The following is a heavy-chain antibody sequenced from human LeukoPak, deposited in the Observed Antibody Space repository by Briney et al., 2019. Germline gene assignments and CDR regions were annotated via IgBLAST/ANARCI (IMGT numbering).Heavy chain of an antibody. J-gene: IGHJ3*01. V-gene: IGHV3-21*03. CDR1: GFKFSVYS. CDR2: ITGTGSQFDDV. CDR3: ARETGFADAFDF. Sequence: GGSLRLACAASGFKFSVYSMNWVRQAPGSGLQWVSRITGTGSQFDDVDYADSVRGRFTISRDNGKDSLFLEMRGLRVEDTGIYFCARETGFADAFDFWGRGTLVTVSS.